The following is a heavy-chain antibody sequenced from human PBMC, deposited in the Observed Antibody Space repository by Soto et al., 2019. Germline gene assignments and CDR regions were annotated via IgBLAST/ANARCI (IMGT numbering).Heavy chain of an antibody. CDR3: TKEAEHSWNYAWFDP. Sequence: EVQLVESGGGLVKPGGSLRLSCAASGLTFSNAWMSWVRQAPGKGLEWVGRIKSKTDGGTTEYAAPVQGRFSISRDDSKDPLYLQMNGLKTEDTAVYYCTKEAEHSWNYAWFDPWGQGTLVIVSS. J-gene: IGHJ5*02. CDR2: IKSKTDGGTT. V-gene: IGHV3-15*07. CDR1: GLTFSNAW. D-gene: IGHD1-7*01.